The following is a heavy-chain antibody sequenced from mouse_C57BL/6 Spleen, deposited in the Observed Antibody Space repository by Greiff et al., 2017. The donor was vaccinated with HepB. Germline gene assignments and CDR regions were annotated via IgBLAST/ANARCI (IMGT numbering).Heavy chain of an antibody. D-gene: IGHD2-4*01. J-gene: IGHJ4*01. CDR1: GFTFSDYY. CDR3: ARIGYDYDDYYYAMDY. CDR2: INYDGSST. Sequence: EVKLMESEGGLVQPGSSMKLSCTASGFTFSDYYMAWVRQVPEKGLEWVANINYDGSSTYYLDSLKSRFIISRDNAKNILYLQMSCLKSEDTATYYCARIGYDYDDYYYAMDYWGQGTSVTVSS. V-gene: IGHV5-16*01.